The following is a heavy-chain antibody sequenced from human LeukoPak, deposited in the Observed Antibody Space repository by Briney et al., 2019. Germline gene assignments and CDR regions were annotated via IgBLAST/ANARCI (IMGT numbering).Heavy chain of an antibody. D-gene: IGHD4-17*01. J-gene: IGHJ6*02. CDR1: GYTFTSYG. Sequence: ASVKVSCKASGYTFTSYGIRWVRQAPGQGLEWMGWISAYNGNTNYAQKLQGRVTMTTDTSTSTAYMELRSLRSDDTAVYYCARDLGSGDYADYYYYGMDVRGQGTTVTVSS. V-gene: IGHV1-18*01. CDR3: ARDLGSGDYADYYYYGMDV. CDR2: ISAYNGNT.